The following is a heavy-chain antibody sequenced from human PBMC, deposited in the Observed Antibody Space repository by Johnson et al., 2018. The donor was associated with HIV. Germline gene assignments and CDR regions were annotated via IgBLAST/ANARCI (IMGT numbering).Heavy chain of an antibody. CDR3: VRDAFDYRDASGRFGGAGFDI. CDR2: ISSSTNTI. Sequence: QVQLVESGGGLVQPGGSLRLSCAASGFTFSDYYMSWIRQAPGKGLEWVSYISSSTNTIYYADSVKGRFTISRDNAKNSLSLQMNSLKAEDTAVYFCVRDAFDYRDASGRFGGAGFDIWGQGQWSPSLQ. CDR1: GFTFSDYY. J-gene: IGHJ3*02. D-gene: IGHD3-16*01. V-gene: IGHV3-11*04.